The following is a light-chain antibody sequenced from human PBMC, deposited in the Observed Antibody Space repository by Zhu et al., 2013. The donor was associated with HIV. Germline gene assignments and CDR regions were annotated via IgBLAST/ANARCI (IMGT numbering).Light chain of an antibody. CDR1: QSVSSNS. Sequence: EIVLTQSPGTLSLSPGERATLSCRASQSVSSNSLAWYQQKPGQAPRLLIYGASSRATGIPDRFSGSGSGTDFTLTISRLEPEDVAVYYCQQLRVFGPGTKVDIK. CDR3: QQLRV. CDR2: GAS. J-gene: IGKJ3*01. V-gene: IGKV3-20*01.